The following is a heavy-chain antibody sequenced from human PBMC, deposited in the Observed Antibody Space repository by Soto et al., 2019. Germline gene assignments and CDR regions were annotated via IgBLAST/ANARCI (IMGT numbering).Heavy chain of an antibody. V-gene: IGHV3-13*01. CDR3: ARDSSRFGLGGSFDY. D-gene: IGHD3-16*01. CDR1: GFTFSSYD. Sequence: GGSLRLSCAASGFTFSSYDMHWVRQATGKGLEWISAIGTAGDTYYPGSVKGRFTISRENAKNSLYLQMNSLRAGDTAVYYCARDSSRFGLGGSFDYWGQGTLVTVSS. J-gene: IGHJ4*02. CDR2: IGTAGDT.